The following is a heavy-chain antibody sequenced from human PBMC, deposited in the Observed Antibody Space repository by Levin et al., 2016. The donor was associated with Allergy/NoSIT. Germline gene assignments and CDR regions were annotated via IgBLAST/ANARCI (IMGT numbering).Heavy chain of an antibody. CDR3: AKGLGSCSSTMCYTPNYYMDV. CDR1: GFSFSSYV. Sequence: GESLKISCAASGFSFSSYVMSWVRQAQGEGPEWVSSISGSGGIGGSTYYADSVKGRFTISRDNSKNTVYLQMNSLRAEDTAVYYCAKGLGSCSSTMCYTPNYYMDVWGKGTAVTVSS. V-gene: IGHV3-23*01. D-gene: IGHD2-2*02. CDR2: ISGSGGIGGST. J-gene: IGHJ6*03.